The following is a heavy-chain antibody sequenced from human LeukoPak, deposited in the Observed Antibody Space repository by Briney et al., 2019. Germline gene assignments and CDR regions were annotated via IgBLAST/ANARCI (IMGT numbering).Heavy chain of an antibody. CDR3: ARGGYYGSGNDFRFDP. D-gene: IGHD3-10*01. CDR2: ISPYNGKS. CDR1: GYTFTMYG. V-gene: IGHV1-18*01. J-gene: IGHJ5*02. Sequence: ASVKVSCKASGYTFTMYGITWVRQAPGQGLEWVGWISPYNGKSNYAQKLQDRVTMTTDISTSTAYLELRSLKSDDTAVYYCARGGYYGSGNDFRFDPWGQGTLVTVSS.